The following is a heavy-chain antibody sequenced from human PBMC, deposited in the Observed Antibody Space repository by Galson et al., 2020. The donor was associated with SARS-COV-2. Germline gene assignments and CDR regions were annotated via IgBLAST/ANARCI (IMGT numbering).Heavy chain of an antibody. D-gene: IGHD3-22*01. CDR3: ATTMSFWVAIPYYFDY. J-gene: IGHJ4*02. Sequence: GRCRFTNRNYAMSWVRKAPGKGLEWVSAINAPGSSTHYAASEKGRFTISIYNSKNTMYLQMNSLRAEDTAVYFCATTMSFWVAIPYYFDYWGQGTLVTVSS. CDR2: INAPGSST. CDR1: RFTNRNYA. V-gene: IGHV3-23*01.